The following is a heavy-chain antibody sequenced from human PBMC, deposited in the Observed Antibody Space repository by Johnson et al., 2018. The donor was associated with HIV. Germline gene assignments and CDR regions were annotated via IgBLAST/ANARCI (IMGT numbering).Heavy chain of an antibody. D-gene: IGHD1-14*01. CDR2: ISSSGSTI. V-gene: IGHV3-11*04. CDR1: GFTFSDHY. Sequence: QVQLVESGGGLVKPGGSLRLSCAASGFTFSDHYMSWIRQAPGKGPDWVSYISSSGSTIYYADSVTGRFTLSRDNAKNSLYLQMNSLRAEDTAVYYCVTRDPTHRPGAFDIWGQGTMVTVSS. CDR3: VTRDPTHRPGAFDI. J-gene: IGHJ3*02.